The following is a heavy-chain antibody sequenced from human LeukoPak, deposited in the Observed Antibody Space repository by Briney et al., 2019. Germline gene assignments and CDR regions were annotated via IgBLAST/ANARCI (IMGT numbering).Heavy chain of an antibody. CDR1: GGSISSSSYY. CDR2: IYYSGST. V-gene: IGHV4-39*01. CDR3: ARRAYGSGTKRYYYYYMDV. Sequence: PSETLSLTCTVSGGSISSSSYYWGWIRQPPGKGLEWIGSIYYSGSTYYNPSLKSRVTISVDTSNNQFSLKLSSVTAADTAVYYCARRAYGSGTKRYYYYYMDVWGKGTTVTVSS. D-gene: IGHD3-10*01. J-gene: IGHJ6*03.